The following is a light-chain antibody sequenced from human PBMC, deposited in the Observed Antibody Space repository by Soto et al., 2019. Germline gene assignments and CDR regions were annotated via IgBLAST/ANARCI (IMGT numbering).Light chain of an antibody. CDR1: SSNIGNNY. CDR3: GTWDSSLSAVV. J-gene: IGLJ2*01. Sequence: QSVLTQPPSVSAAPGQKVTISCSGSSSNIGNNYVSWYQQLPGTAPKLLIYGNNKRPSGIPDRFSGSKSGTSATLGITGLQTGDEADYYCGTWDSSLSAVVFGRGTKVTVL. V-gene: IGLV1-51*01. CDR2: GNN.